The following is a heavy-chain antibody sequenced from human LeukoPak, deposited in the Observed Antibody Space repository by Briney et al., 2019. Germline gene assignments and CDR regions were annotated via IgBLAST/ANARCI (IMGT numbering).Heavy chain of an antibody. CDR1: GFTFSNYA. CDR3: AKWGDYDILTGYYDPDY. J-gene: IGHJ4*02. D-gene: IGHD3-9*01. Sequence: PGASLRLSCAASGFTFSNYAMYWVRQAPGKGLEWVSAVSGRDDSTYYADPVKGRFTISRDTSKNTLYLQMNSLRAEDTAVYYCAKWGDYDILTGYYDPDYWGQGTLVTVSS. CDR2: VSGRDDST. V-gene: IGHV3-23*01.